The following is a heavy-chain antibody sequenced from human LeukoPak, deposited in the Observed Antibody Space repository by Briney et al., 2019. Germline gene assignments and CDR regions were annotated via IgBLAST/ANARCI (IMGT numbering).Heavy chain of an antibody. J-gene: IGHJ6*03. D-gene: IGHD3-3*01. CDR2: INHSGST. CDR3: AGGIRGLESYYMDV. Sequence: SETLSLTCAVYGGSFSGYYWSWIRQPPGKGLEWIGGINHSGSTNYNPSLKSRVTISVVTSKNQFSLKLSSVTAADTAVYYCAGGIRGLESYYMDVWGKGTTVTVSS. CDR1: GGSFSGYY. V-gene: IGHV4-34*01.